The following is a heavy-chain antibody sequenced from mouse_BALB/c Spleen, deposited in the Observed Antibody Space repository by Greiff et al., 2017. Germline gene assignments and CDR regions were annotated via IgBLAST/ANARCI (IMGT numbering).Heavy chain of an antibody. Sequence: QVQLQQSGAELVRPGTSVKVSCKASGYAFTNYLIEWVKQRPGQGLEWIGVINPGSGGTNYNEKFKGKATLTADKSSSTAYMQLSSLTSDDSAVYFCARSYRYDAYAMDYWGQGTSVTVSS. CDR3: ARSYRYDAYAMDY. V-gene: IGHV1-54*01. D-gene: IGHD2-14*01. CDR2: INPGSGGT. CDR1: GYAFTNYL. J-gene: IGHJ4*01.